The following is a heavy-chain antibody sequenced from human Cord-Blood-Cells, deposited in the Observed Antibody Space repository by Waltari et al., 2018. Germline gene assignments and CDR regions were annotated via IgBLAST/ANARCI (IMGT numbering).Heavy chain of an antibody. CDR2: IYHSGST. CDR1: GGSISSGGYS. CDR3: ARSIYDYNYYYGMDV. Sequence: QLQLQESGSGLVKPSQTLSLTCAVSGGSISSGGYSWSWIRQPPGKGLEWIGYIYHSGSTYYHPSLKSRVTISVDRSKNQFSLKLSSVTAADTAVYYCARSIYDYNYYYGMDVWGQGTTVTVSS. D-gene: IGHD5-12*01. V-gene: IGHV4-30-2*01. J-gene: IGHJ6*02.